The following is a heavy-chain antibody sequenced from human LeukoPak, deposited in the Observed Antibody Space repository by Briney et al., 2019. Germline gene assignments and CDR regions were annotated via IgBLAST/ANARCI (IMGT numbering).Heavy chain of an antibody. V-gene: IGHV4-34*01. CDR3: ARERGSYHPNHY. CDR2: INHSGST. J-gene: IGHJ4*02. Sequence: PSETLSLTCTVSGGSISSYYWSWIRQPPGKGLEWIGEINHSGSTNYNPSLKSRVTISVDTSKNQFSLKLSSVTAADTAVYYCARERGSYHPNHYWGQGTLVTVSS. D-gene: IGHD1-26*01. CDR1: GGSISSYY.